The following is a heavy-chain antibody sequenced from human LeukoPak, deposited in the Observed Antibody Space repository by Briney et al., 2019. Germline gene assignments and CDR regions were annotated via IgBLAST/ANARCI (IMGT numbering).Heavy chain of an antibody. CDR2: ITSISSTI. J-gene: IGHJ4*02. D-gene: IGHD6-19*01. Sequence: PGRSLRLSCAAFGFSSSSYSMNWVRKAPGKGLGWVSYITSISSTIYSADSVKGRFTISRDNAKNSLYLQMNSLRAEDTAVYYCARAPRISGWSSDLWGERTLDTVSS. CDR1: GFSSSSYS. V-gene: IGHV3-48*01. CDR3: ARAPRISGWSSDL.